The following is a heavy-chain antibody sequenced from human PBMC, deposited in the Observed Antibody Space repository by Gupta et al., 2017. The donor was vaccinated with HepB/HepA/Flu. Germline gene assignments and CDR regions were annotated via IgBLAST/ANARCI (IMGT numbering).Heavy chain of an antibody. CDR2: VFYTGNP. Sequence: HLLLQESGPGLVKPSETLSLTCAVAGGSISSYDYYWAWIRQPPGGGLESIGNVFYTGNPQYNPSLKSRATITVETSKNQFSLKLTSVTAADTAVYYCARLVRGGLYYLDYWGLGALVTVSS. CDR3: ARLVRGGLYYLDY. D-gene: IGHD3-10*01. CDR1: GGSISSYDYY. V-gene: IGHV4-39*01. J-gene: IGHJ4*02.